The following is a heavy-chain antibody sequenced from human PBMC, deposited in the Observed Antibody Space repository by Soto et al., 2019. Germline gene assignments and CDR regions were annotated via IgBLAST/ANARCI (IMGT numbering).Heavy chain of an antibody. CDR3: AREYYYDSSGYVRSPDFDY. Sequence: ASVKVSCKASGYTSTSYAMHWVRQAPGQRLEWMGWINAGNGNTKYSQKFQGRVTITRDTSASTAYMELSSLRSEDTAVYYCAREYYYDSSGYVRSPDFDYWGQGTLVTVSS. D-gene: IGHD3-22*01. V-gene: IGHV1-3*01. CDR1: GYTSTSYA. J-gene: IGHJ4*02. CDR2: INAGNGNT.